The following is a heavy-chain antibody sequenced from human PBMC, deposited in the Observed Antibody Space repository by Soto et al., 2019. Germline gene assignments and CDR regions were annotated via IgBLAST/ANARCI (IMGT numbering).Heavy chain of an antibody. D-gene: IGHD4-4*01. CDR3: VKPPVITASYYYYDMDV. CDR1: GFTFSTYP. V-gene: IGHV3-23*01. CDR2: ISGSGIST. J-gene: IGHJ6*02. Sequence: EAQLLESGGGLVQPGGSLRLSCAASGFTFSTYPMSWVRQAPGKGLEWVSGISGSGISTYYTDSEKGRFTISRDNSKNTVFLQMNSLRDEDTAVYYCVKPPVITASYYYYDMDVWGQGTTVTVSS.